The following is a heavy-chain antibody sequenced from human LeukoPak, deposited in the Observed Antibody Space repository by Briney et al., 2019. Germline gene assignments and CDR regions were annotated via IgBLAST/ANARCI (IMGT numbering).Heavy chain of an antibody. Sequence: GGSLRLSCAASGFTFSSYAMHWVRQAPGKGLEWVAVISYDGSNKYYADSVKGRFTISRDNSENTLYLQMNSLRAEDTAVYYCARDQGSGWYRYFQHWGQGTLVTVSS. J-gene: IGHJ1*01. CDR1: GFTFSSYA. CDR2: ISYDGSNK. D-gene: IGHD6-19*01. V-gene: IGHV3-30*04. CDR3: ARDQGSGWYRYFQH.